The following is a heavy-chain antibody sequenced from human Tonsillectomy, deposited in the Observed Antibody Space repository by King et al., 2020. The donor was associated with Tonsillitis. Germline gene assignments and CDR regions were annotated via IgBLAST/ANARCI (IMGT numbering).Heavy chain of an antibody. D-gene: IGHD1-14*01. CDR3: AKDGIGFSDWSFDL. Sequence: VQLVESGGGVVQPGTSLRLSCAASGFTFGSYGMHWVRQAPGKGLEWVALIAYDASYENYADSVKGRFTISRDNSKNTLYLEMNSLRVEDTAVYYCAKDGIGFSDWSFDLWGRGTLVTVSS. CDR1: GFTFGSYG. CDR2: IAYDASYE. V-gene: IGHV3-30*18. J-gene: IGHJ2*01.